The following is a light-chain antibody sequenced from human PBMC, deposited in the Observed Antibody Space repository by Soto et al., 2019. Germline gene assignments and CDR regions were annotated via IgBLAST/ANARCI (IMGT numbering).Light chain of an antibody. CDR3: CSYGGSSTLYV. J-gene: IGLJ1*01. CDR1: SSDVGSYNL. V-gene: IGLV2-23*01. Sequence: QSALTQPASVSGSPGQSITISCTGTSSDVGSYNLVSWYQQHPDKAPQLIIFEATQRPSGVSSRFSGSKSGNTACLTISGVQAEDEADYYCCSYGGSSTLYVFGTGTKVT. CDR2: EAT.